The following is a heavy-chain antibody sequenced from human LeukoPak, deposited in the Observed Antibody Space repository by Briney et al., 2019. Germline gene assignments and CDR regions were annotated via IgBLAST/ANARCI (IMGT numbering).Heavy chain of an antibody. CDR3: AGDDGYKGAY. CDR1: GFTVSSNY. D-gene: IGHD5-24*01. J-gene: IGHJ4*02. V-gene: IGHV3-53*01. CDR2: IYSGGST. Sequence: PGGSLRLPCAASGFTVSSNYMSWVRQAPGKGLEWVSVIYSGGSTYYADSVKGRFTISRDNSKNTLYLQMNSLRAEDTAVYYCAGDDGYKGAYWGQGTLVTVSS.